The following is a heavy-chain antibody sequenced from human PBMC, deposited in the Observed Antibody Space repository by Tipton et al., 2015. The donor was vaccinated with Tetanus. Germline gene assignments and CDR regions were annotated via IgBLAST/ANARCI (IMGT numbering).Heavy chain of an antibody. CDR3: ARAQGTAMATLAEDY. CDR2: ISSSSSYI. V-gene: IGHV3-21*01. D-gene: IGHD5-18*01. CDR1: GFTFSSYS. Sequence: SLRLSCAASGFTFSSYSMNWVRQAPGKGLEWVSSISSSSSYIYYADSVKGRFTISRDNAKNSLYLQMNSLRAEDTAVYYCARAQGTAMATLAEDYWGQGILVTVSS. J-gene: IGHJ4*02.